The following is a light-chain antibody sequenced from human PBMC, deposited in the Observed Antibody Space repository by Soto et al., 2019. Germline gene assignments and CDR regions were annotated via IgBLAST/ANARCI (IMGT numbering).Light chain of an antibody. V-gene: IGKV3-11*01. CDR3: QQRSNWPPT. CDR1: QSVSSY. J-gene: IGKJ1*01. Sequence: IVLTQSPATLSLSPGERATLYCRASQSVSSYLAWYQQKPGQAPRLLIYDASNRATGIPARFSGSGSGTDFTLTISSLEPEDFAVYYCQQRSNWPPTFGQGTKVDI. CDR2: DAS.